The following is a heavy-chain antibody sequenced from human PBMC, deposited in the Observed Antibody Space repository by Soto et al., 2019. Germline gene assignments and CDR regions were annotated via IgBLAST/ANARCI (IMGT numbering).Heavy chain of an antibody. CDR3: ARRNSGWYFDL. J-gene: IGHJ2*01. D-gene: IGHD4-4*01. CDR1: GFTFSSYA. CDR2: ISGSGDST. Sequence: EVQLLESGGGLVQPGGSLRLSCAASGFTFSSYAMNWVRQAPGKALQWVSVISGSGDSTYYADSVKGRFTISRDNSKNTLYLQMNSLRAEDTAVYYCARRNSGWYFDLWGRGTLVTVSS. V-gene: IGHV3-23*01.